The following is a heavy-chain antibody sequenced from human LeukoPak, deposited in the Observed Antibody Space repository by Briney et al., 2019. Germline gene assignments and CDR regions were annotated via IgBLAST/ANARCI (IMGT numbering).Heavy chain of an antibody. CDR3: ARDLGSSWYHDFGY. D-gene: IGHD6-13*01. CDR2: INPNSGGT. V-gene: IGHV1-2*02. CDR1: GYTFTGYY. J-gene: IGHJ4*02. Sequence: ASVKVSCKASGYTFTGYYMHWVRQAPGQGLEWMGWINPNSGGTNYAQKFQGRVTMTRDTSISTAYMELSRLRSDDTAVYYCARDLGSSWYHDFGYWGQGTLVTVSS.